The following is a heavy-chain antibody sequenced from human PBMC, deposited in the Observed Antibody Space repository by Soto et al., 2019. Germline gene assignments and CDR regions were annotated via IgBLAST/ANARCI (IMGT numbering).Heavy chain of an antibody. V-gene: IGHV1-69*13. CDR2: IIPIFGTA. D-gene: IGHD2-15*01. Sequence: SVKVSCKASGGTFSSYAISWVRQAPGQGLEWMGGIIPIFGTANYAQKFQGRVTITADESTSTAYMELSSLRSEDTAVYYCARDRVVAANNWFDPWGQGTLVTVSS. J-gene: IGHJ5*02. CDR3: ARDRVVAANNWFDP. CDR1: GGTFSSYA.